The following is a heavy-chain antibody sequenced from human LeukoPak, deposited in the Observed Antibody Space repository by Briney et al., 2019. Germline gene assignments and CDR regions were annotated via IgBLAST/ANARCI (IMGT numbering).Heavy chain of an antibody. CDR1: GFTFSSYA. D-gene: IGHD1-26*01. V-gene: IGHV3-23*01. J-gene: IGHJ3*02. CDR3: ARDPHYSGSYSDAFDI. Sequence: PGGSLRLSCAASGFTFSSYAMSWVRQAPGKGLEWVSAISGSGGSTYYADSVKGRFTISRDNSKNTLYLQMNSLRAEDTAVYYCARDPHYSGSYSDAFDIWGQGTMVTVSS. CDR2: ISGSGGST.